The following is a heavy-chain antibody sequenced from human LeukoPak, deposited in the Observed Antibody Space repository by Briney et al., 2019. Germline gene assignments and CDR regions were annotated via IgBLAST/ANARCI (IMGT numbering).Heavy chain of an antibody. CDR3: ARGGDYGGNRGGFDY. Sequence: GRSLRLSCAASGFTFSTFAMHWVRQTPGKGLEWVAVIWYDGSNKYYADSVKGRFTISRDNSKNTLYLQMNSLRAEDTAVYYCARGGDYGGNRGGFDYWGQGTLVTVSS. D-gene: IGHD4-23*01. V-gene: IGHV3-33*08. CDR2: IWYDGSNK. J-gene: IGHJ4*02. CDR1: GFTFSTFA.